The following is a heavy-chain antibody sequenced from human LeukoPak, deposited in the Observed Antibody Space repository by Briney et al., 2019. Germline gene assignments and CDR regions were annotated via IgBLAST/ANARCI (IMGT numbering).Heavy chain of an antibody. J-gene: IGHJ3*02. V-gene: IGHV3-53*01. CDR3: ASRGAHDYVWGSYRYPDAFDI. D-gene: IGHD3-16*02. CDR2: IYSGGSK. CDR1: GFTVSSNY. Sequence: GGSLRLSCAASGFTVSSNYMSWVRQATGKGLEWVSVIYSGGSKYYADSVKGRFTISRDNSKNKLYLQMNSLRAEDTAVYYCASRGAHDYVWGSYRYPDAFDIWGQGTMVTVSS.